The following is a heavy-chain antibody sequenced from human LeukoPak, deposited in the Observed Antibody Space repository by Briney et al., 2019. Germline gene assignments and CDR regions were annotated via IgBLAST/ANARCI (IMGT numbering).Heavy chain of an antibody. CDR1: GGSISSYY. D-gene: IGHD6-13*01. J-gene: IGHJ4*02. CDR3: ARGHYSSSWYNY. CDR2: IYYSGST. Sequence: SETLSLTCTVSGGSISSYYWSWIRPPPGKGLEWIGYIYYSGSTNYNPSLKSRVTISVDTSKNQFSLKLSSVTAADTAVYYCARGHYSSSWYNYWGQGTLVTVSS. V-gene: IGHV4-59*01.